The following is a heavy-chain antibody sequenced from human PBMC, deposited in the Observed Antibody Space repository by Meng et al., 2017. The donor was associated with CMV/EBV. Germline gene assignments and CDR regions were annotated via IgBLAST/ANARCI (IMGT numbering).Heavy chain of an antibody. V-gene: IGHV4-34*01. CDR1: GGSFSGYY. Sequence: SETLSLTCAVYGGSFSGYYWSWIRQPPGKGLEWIGEINHSGSTNYNPSLKSRVTISVDTSKTQFSLKLSSVTAADTAVYYCARATTIVVVPAATVGWFDPWGQGTLVTVSS. CDR2: INHSGST. CDR3: ARATTIVVVPAATVGWFDP. D-gene: IGHD2-2*01. J-gene: IGHJ5*02.